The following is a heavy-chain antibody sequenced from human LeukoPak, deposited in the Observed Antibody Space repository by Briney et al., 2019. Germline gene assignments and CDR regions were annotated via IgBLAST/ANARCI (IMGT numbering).Heavy chain of an antibody. V-gene: IGHV4-59*01. Sequence: SETLSLTCTVSGGSISSYYWSWIRQPPGKGLEWIGYIYYSGSTNYNPSLKSRVTISVDTSKNQFSLKLSSVTAADTAVYYCARRIVATNYYYYYMDVWGKGTTVTISS. J-gene: IGHJ6*03. CDR3: ARRIVATNYYYYYMDV. CDR2: IYYSGST. CDR1: GGSISSYY. D-gene: IGHD5-12*01.